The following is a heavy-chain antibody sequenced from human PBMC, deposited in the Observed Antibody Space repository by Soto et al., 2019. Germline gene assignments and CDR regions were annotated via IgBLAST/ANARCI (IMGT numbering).Heavy chain of an antibody. J-gene: IGHJ6*02. D-gene: IGHD1-26*01. CDR3: AKGGAIVAAGTRVYLYNAMDV. CDR1: GYTFTGYY. V-gene: IGHV1-2*02. CDR2: INPNSGDT. Sequence: ASVKDSCKASGYTFTGYYVHWVRQAPGQGLEWMGWINPNSGDTYLAQRFQGRVTMNRDTSIGTAYMELRGLTSDDTAEYYCAKGGAIVAAGTRVYLYNAMDVWGQGTTVTVSS.